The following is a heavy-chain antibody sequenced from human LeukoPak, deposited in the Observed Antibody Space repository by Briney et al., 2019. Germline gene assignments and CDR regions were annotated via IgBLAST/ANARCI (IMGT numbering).Heavy chain of an antibody. CDR2: IYDSGST. CDR3: ARVRTDYYDSSGPYDY. V-gene: IGHV4-59*01. D-gene: IGHD3-22*01. CDR1: GGSINSYY. J-gene: IGHJ4*02. Sequence: ETLSLTCTASGGSINSYYWSWIRQPPGKGLEWIGYIYDSGSTNYNPSLKSRVTTSVDTSKNQFSLKLSSVTAADTAVYYCARVRTDYYDSSGPYDYWGQGTLVTVSS.